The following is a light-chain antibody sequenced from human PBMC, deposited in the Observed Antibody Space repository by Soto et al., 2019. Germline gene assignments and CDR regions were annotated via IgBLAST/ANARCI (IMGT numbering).Light chain of an antibody. CDR2: STS. J-gene: IGKJ2*01. Sequence: DIQMTQSPSSLSASVGDRVSITCRASQSISGYLKWYQQKPWKAPRVLIYSTSTLQTGVPSMVSGSRSGTDFTLTIRSLQPEDFSTYFWLQFYSFPYTFGRGTNLEIK. CDR1: QSISGY. V-gene: IGKV1-39*01. CDR3: LQFYSFPYT.